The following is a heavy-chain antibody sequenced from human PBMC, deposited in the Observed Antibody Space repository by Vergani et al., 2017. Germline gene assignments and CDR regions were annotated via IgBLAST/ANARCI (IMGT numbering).Heavy chain of an antibody. D-gene: IGHD6-13*01. Sequence: QVQLVQSGAEVKKPGASVKVSCKASGYTFTSYDINWVRQSTGQGLEWMGWMNPNSGNTGYAQKFQGRVTMTRNTSISTAYMELSSLRSEATAVYYCARGGIAAAGTDFDYWGQGTLVTVSS. J-gene: IGHJ4*02. V-gene: IGHV1-8*01. CDR2: MNPNSGNT. CDR3: ARGGIAAAGTDFDY. CDR1: GYTFTSYD.